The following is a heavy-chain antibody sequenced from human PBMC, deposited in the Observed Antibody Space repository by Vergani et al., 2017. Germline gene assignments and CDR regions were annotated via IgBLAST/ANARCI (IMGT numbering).Heavy chain of an antibody. Sequence: EVQLVESGGGLVQPGGSLRLSCAASGFTFSSYWMSWVRQAPGKGLEWVANIKQDGSEKYYVDSVKGRFTISRDNAKNSLYLQMNSLRAEDTAVYYCAREVGLEPTYYYGMDVWGQGTTVTVSS. CDR2: IKQDGSEK. D-gene: IGHD1-1*01. V-gene: IGHV3-7*03. CDR1: GFTFSSYW. CDR3: AREVGLEPTYYYGMDV. J-gene: IGHJ6*02.